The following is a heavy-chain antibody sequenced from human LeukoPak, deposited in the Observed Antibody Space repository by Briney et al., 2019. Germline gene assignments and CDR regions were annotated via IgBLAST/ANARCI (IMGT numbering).Heavy chain of an antibody. D-gene: IGHD5-18*01. Sequence: GGSLRLSCAASGFTFSSYSMNWVRQAPGKGLEWVSSISSSSSYIYYADSVKGRFTISRDNAKNSLYLQMNSLRAEDTAVYCCARGGTAMVRDYYDYGMDVWGQGTTVTVSS. V-gene: IGHV3-21*01. CDR1: GFTFSSYS. J-gene: IGHJ6*02. CDR3: ARGGTAMVRDYYDYGMDV. CDR2: ISSSSSYI.